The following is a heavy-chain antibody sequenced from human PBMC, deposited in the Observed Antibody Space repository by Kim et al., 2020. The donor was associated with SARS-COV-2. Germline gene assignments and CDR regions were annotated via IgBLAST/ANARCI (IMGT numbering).Heavy chain of an antibody. CDR1: GFTFSSYA. D-gene: IGHD2-15*01. V-gene: IGHV3-33*06. J-gene: IGHJ4*02. Sequence: GGSLRLSCAASGFTFSSYAMHWVRQAPGKGLEWVAVIWYDGSNKYYADSVKGRFTISRDNSKNTLYLQMNSLRAEDTAVYYCAKDPNCSGGSCYSGLLDYWGQGTLVTVSS. CDR2: IWYDGSNK. CDR3: AKDPNCSGGSCYSGLLDY.